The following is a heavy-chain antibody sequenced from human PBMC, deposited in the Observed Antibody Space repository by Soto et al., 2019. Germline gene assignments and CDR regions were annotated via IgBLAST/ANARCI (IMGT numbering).Heavy chain of an antibody. J-gene: IGHJ4*02. CDR3: ASGIAARPVPLDY. CDR1: GGTFSSYT. D-gene: IGHD6-6*01. V-gene: IGHV1-69*02. CDR2: IIPILGIA. Sequence: ASVKVSCKASGGTFSSYTISWVRQAPGQGLEWMGRIIPILGIANYAQKFQGRVTITAGKSTSTAYMELSSLRSEDTAVYYCASGIAARPVPLDYWGQGTLVTVSS.